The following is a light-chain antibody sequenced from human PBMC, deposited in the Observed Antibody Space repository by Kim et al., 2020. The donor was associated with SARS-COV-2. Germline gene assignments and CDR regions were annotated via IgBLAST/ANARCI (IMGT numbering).Light chain of an antibody. Sequence: SAGQTARITCTGDKVGDKYAGWNKQKPGQAPVQVIYQDRKGTSGIPERFFGSNYGKTATLTNRGNQAMEEDDYYCQEGDSSIVVFGGGTQLTVL. CDR2: QDR. J-gene: IGLJ2*01. CDR1: KVGDKY. CDR3: QEGDSSIVV. V-gene: IGLV3-1*01.